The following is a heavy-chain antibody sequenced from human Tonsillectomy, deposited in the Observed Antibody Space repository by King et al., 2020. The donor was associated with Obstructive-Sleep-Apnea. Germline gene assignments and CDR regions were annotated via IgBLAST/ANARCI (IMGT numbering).Heavy chain of an antibody. D-gene: IGHD6-6*01. CDR3: ATIAARPYGLDV. CDR2: IYYSGST. V-gene: IGHV4-39*07. J-gene: IGHJ6*02. CDR1: GGSISSSSYY. Sequence: QLQESGPGLVKPSETLSLTCTVSGGSISSSSYYWGWIRQPPGKGLEWIGSIYYSGSTYYNPSLKSRVTISVDTSKNQFSLRLSSVTAADPAVYYCATIAARPYGLDVWGQGTTLTVSS.